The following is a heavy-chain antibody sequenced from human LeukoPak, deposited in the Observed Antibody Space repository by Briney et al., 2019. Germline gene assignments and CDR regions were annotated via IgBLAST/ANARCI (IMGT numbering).Heavy chain of an antibody. CDR1: GFTFSSYA. V-gene: IGHV3-23*01. J-gene: IGHJ4*02. CDR2: ISGSGGST. Sequence: SGGSLRLSCADSGFTFSSYAMSWGRQAPGKRLEWVSAISGSGGSTYYADSVKGRFTISRDNSKNTLYLQMNSLRAEDTAVYYCAREPVDTAMVLDYWGQGTVVTVSS. CDR3: AREPVDTAMVLDY. D-gene: IGHD5-18*01.